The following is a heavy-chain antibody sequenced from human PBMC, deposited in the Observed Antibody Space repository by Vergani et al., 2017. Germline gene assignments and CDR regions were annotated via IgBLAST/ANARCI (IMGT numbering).Heavy chain of an antibody. D-gene: IGHD3-3*01. CDR3: AKDHYDFWSGYPNLSPFDL. V-gene: IGHV3-33*06. CDR1: GFTFSTYA. CDR2: IYYDGSKK. J-gene: IGHJ2*01. Sequence: QVQLVESGGGVVQPGRSLRLSCTSSGFTFSTYAMHWVRQAPGKGLEWVAIIYYDGSKKYYADSVKGRFTISRDNSRNTLDLLMSSLRAEDTAIYYCAKDHYDFWSGYPNLSPFDLWGRGTLVTVSS.